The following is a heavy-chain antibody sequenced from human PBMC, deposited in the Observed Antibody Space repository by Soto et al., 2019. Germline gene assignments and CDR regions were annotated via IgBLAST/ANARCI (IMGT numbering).Heavy chain of an antibody. CDR1: GGSISSGGYY. V-gene: IGHV4-31*03. CDR2: IYYSGST. CDR3: ARVPVFLNDYSNYPNWFDP. Sequence: QVQLQESGPGLVKPSQTLSLTCTVSGGSISSGGYYWSWIRQHPGKGLEWIGYIYYSGSTYYNPSLKSRVTISVDTSKNQFSLKLSSVTAADTAVYYCARVPVFLNDYSNYPNWFDPWGQGTLVTVSS. J-gene: IGHJ5*02. D-gene: IGHD4-4*01.